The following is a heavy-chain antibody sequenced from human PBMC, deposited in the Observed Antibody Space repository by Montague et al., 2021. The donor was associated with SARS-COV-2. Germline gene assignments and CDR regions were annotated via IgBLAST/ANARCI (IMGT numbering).Heavy chain of an antibody. J-gene: IGHJ2*01. CDR1: GGSISSGDYY. CDR2: IYYSGST. D-gene: IGHD2-15*01. V-gene: IGHV4-31*03. Sequence: TLFLTCTVSGGSISSGDYYWSWIRQHPGKGLEWIGYIYYSGSTYYNPSLKSRVTISVDTSKNQFSLKLSSVTAADTAVYYCARVLGGYCSGGSCYRGWYFDLWGRGTLVTVSS. CDR3: ARVLGGYCSGGSCYRGWYFDL.